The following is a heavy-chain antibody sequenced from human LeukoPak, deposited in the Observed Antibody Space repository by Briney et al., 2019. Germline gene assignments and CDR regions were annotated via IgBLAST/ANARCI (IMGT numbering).Heavy chain of an antibody. CDR1: GYTFTSYY. CDR3: AQWWYSGCDLFDY. J-gene: IGHJ4*02. Sequence: GASVKVSCKASGYTFTSYYMHWVRQAAGQGLEWMGIINPSGGSTSYAQKFQGRVTMTRDTSTSTVYMELSSLRSEDTAVYYCAQWWYSGCDLFDYWGQGTLVTVSS. CDR2: INPSGGST. D-gene: IGHD5-12*01. V-gene: IGHV1-46*01.